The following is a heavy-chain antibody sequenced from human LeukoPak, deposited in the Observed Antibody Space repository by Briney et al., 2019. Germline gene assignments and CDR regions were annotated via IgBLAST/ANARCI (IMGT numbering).Heavy chain of an antibody. Sequence: GESLKISCKGSGYSFTNYWIGWGRQMPGKGLEWMGIIYPGDSNTRYSPSFQGQVTISADKSINTAYVQWSSLKASDNAMYYCARRVVNNRNWYFNLWGRGTLVTVSS. CDR2: IYPGDSNT. CDR1: GYSFTNYW. J-gene: IGHJ2*01. D-gene: IGHD4-23*01. V-gene: IGHV5-51*01. CDR3: ARRVVNNRNWYFNL.